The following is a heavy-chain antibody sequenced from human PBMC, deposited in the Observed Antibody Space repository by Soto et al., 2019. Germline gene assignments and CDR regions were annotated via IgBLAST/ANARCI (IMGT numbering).Heavy chain of an antibody. CDR3: AKGDLLTGVAHFDY. CDR2: ISGSGAST. D-gene: IGHD7-27*01. CDR1: GFTFSNYA. Sequence: GGSLRLSCAASGFTFSNYAMSWVRQAPGKGLQWVSTISGSGASTYYGDSVKGRFTLSRDNSENTLFLQMDSLRAEDTAVYYCAKGDLLTGVAHFDYWGQGTLVTVSS. V-gene: IGHV3-23*01. J-gene: IGHJ4*02.